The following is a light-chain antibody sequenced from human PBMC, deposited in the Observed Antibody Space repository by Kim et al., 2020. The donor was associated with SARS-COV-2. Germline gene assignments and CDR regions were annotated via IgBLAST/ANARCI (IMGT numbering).Light chain of an antibody. J-gene: IGLJ1*01. CDR2: GNT. Sequence: ATITCTGSSSKIGAGYDVHWYQQLPGTAPKLLIYGNTNRPSGVPDRFSGSKSGTSASLAITGLQAEDEADYYCQSYDSSLSSPYVFGTGTKVTVL. V-gene: IGLV1-40*01. CDR1: SSKIGAGYD. CDR3: QSYDSSLSSPYV.